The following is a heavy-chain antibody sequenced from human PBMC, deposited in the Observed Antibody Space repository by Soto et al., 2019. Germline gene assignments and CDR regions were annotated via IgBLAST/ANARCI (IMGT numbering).Heavy chain of an antibody. CDR2: ISLYSDGT. V-gene: IGHV1-18*01. Sequence: ASVKVSCKTSGYTFSNYCITWVLQAPGQPLEWLGWISLYSDGTNYAQKFQGRVSMTTDTSTTTAYMELRSLRSDDTAVYYCARVVPGAEAWFGPWGQGTLVIV. D-gene: IGHD2-2*01. CDR1: GYTFSNYC. CDR3: ARVVPGAEAWFGP. J-gene: IGHJ5*02.